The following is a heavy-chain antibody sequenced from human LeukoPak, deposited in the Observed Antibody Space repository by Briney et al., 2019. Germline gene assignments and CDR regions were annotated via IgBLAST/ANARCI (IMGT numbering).Heavy chain of an antibody. Sequence: GASVKVSCKSSGYTFSSYGISWVRHAPGQGPGGMAWISAYNGNTNYSQKLQGRVTMTTDTSTSTAYMERRRLRSDDIAVYDCARERGWSRSDYWGQGTLVSVSS. V-gene: IGHV1-18*03. CDR3: ARERGWSRSDY. J-gene: IGHJ4*02. D-gene: IGHD6-19*01. CDR2: ISAYNGNT. CDR1: GYTFSSYG.